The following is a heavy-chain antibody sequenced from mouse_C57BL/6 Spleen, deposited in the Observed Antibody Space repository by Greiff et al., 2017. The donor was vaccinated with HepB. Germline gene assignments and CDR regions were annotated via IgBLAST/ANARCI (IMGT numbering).Heavy chain of an antibody. V-gene: IGHV1-80*01. J-gene: IGHJ4*01. Sequence: VQLQQSGAELVKPGASVKISCKASGYAFSSYWMNWVKQRPGKGLEWIGQIYPGDGDTNYNGKFKGKATLTADKSSSTAYMQLSSLTSEDSAVYFCAILFYYYGSSYVGAMDYWGQGTSVTVSS. CDR1: GYAFSSYW. CDR2: IYPGDGDT. CDR3: AILFYYYGSSYVGAMDY. D-gene: IGHD1-1*01.